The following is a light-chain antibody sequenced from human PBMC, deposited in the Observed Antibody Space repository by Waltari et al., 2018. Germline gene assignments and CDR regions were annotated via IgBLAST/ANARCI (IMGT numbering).Light chain of an antibody. Sequence: DIQMTQSPSTLSASVGDRVTITCRASQSVSRWLTWYRQKPGEAPKLLIYDASSLESGVPSRFSGSGSGTEFTLTISSLQSDDFATYYCQQYRGLWTFGQGTRVEVK. V-gene: IGKV1-5*01. J-gene: IGKJ1*01. CDR2: DAS. CDR3: QQYRGLWT. CDR1: QSVSRW.